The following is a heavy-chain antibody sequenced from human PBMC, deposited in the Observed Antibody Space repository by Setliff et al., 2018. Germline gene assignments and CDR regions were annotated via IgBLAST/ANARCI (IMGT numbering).Heavy chain of an antibody. Sequence: SGPTLVNPTQTLTLTCTFSGFSLNTTGEGVGWVRQPPGKALEWLALVYWDGDRRYSPSLNSRLSITKDSSKSQVFLTMTNMDPVDTATYYCALRRGNEWHLVRWFDPWGPGIQVTVSS. J-gene: IGHJ5*02. CDR1: GFSLNTTGEG. D-gene: IGHD6-6*01. CDR3: ALRRGNEWHLVRWFDP. V-gene: IGHV2-5*02. CDR2: VYWDGDR.